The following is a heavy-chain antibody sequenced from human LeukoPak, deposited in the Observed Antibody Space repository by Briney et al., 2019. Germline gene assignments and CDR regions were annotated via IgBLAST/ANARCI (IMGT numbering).Heavy chain of an antibody. CDR3: AKGYYFGQE. Sequence: GGSLRLSCAASGFTFYSHGMSWVRQAPGKGLEWVSGISGGGTYYADSVKGRFTISRDVSKSTLYLQMNSLRAEVTAVYYCAKGYYFGQEWGQGTLVTVSS. D-gene: IGHD3-10*01. J-gene: IGHJ4*02. CDR2: ISGGGT. V-gene: IGHV3-23*01. CDR1: GFTFYSHG.